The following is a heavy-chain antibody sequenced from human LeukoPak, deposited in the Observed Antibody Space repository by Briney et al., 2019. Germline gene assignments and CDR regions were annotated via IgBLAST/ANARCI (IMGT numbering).Heavy chain of an antibody. D-gene: IGHD2-2*01. J-gene: IGHJ4*02. CDR2: INHSGST. CDR3: ARIYCSSTSCYLDY. Sequence: PSETLSLTCAVYGGSFSGYYWSWIRQPPGKGLEWVGEINHSGSTNYNPSLKSRVTISVDTSKNQFSLKLSSVTAADTAVYYCARIYCSSTSCYLDYWGQGTLVTVSS. CDR1: GGSFSGYY. V-gene: IGHV4-34*01.